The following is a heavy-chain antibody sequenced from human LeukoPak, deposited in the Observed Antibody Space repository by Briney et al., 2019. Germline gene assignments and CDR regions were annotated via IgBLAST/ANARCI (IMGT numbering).Heavy chain of an antibody. D-gene: IGHD6-13*01. CDR1: GYSFTTYG. CDR3: ARGGSSSWSSNDY. CDR2: ISGDNGNT. Sequence: ASVKVSCKASGYSFTTYGIAWVRQAPGQGLEWMGWISGDNGNTNYAQRVQGRVAMTTDTYTSTAYMELRSPRSDDTAVYYCARGGSSSWSSNDYWGQGTLVTVSS. V-gene: IGHV1-18*01. J-gene: IGHJ4*02.